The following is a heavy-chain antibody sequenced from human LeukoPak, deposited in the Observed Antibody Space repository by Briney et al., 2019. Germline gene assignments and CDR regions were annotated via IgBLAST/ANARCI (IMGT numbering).Heavy chain of an antibody. CDR1: GGSISSYY. D-gene: IGHD6-19*01. CDR2: IYTSGST. V-gene: IGHV4-4*07. CDR3: ARGRASPRIAMAGTCWFDP. Sequence: PSETLSLTCTVSGGSISSYYWSWIRQPAGEGVGWIGRIYTSGSTNYNPSLKSRVTISVDTSKNQFSLKLSSVTAADTAVYYCARGRASPRIAMAGTCWFDPWGQGTLVTVSS. J-gene: IGHJ5*02.